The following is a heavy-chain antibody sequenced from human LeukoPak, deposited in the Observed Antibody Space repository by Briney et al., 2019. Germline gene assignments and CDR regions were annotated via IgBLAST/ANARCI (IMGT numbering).Heavy chain of an antibody. V-gene: IGHV3-23*01. CDR1: GFTFSNYA. J-gene: IGHJ4*02. CDR2: ITGSGGST. D-gene: IGHD5-24*01. CDR3: AKSGYNRFDY. Sequence: GGSLRLSCAASGFTFSNYAISWVRQAPGRGLEWVSAITGSGGSTYYADSVKGRFTISRDNSKNTLYLQMNSLRAEDTAVYYCAKSGYNRFDYWGQGTLVTVSS.